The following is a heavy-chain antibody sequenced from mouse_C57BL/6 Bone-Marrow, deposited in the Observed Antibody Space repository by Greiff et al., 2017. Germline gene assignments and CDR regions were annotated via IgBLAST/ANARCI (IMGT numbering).Heavy chain of an antibody. CDR2: IDPENGDT. CDR1: GFNIKDDY. J-gene: IGHJ4*01. CDR3: TTSPLYYAMDY. Sequence: VQLQQSGAELVRPGASVKLSCTASGFNIKDDYMPWVKQRPEQGLEWIGWIDPENGDTEYASKFQGKATITADTSSNTAYLQLSSLTSEDTAVYYCTTSPLYYAMDYWGQGTSVTVSS. V-gene: IGHV14-4*01.